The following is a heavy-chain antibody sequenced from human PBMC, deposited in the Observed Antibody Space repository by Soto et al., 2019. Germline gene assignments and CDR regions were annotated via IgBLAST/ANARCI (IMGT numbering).Heavy chain of an antibody. Sequence: GGSLRLSCAASGFTFSSYGMHWVRQAPGKGLEWVAVISYDGSNKYYADSVKGRFTISRDNSKNTLYLQMNSLRAEDTAVYYCAKDLIGITMIVVVPAYGMDVWGQGTTVTVS. J-gene: IGHJ6*02. V-gene: IGHV3-30*18. CDR1: GFTFSSYG. CDR2: ISYDGSNK. CDR3: AKDLIGITMIVVVPAYGMDV. D-gene: IGHD3-22*01.